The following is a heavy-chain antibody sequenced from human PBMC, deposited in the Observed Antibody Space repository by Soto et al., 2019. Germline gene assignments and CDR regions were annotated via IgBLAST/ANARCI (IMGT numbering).Heavy chain of an antibody. J-gene: IGHJ4*02. Sequence: EVQLVESGGGLVQPGGSLRLSCAASGFTFSSYWMSWVRQAPGKGLEGVANIKQDGSEKYYVDSVKGRLTISRDNAKNSLYLQMTSLRAEDTAVYYCARVYWGGWNSNWGQGTLVTVSS. D-gene: IGHD1-7*01. CDR1: GFTFSSYW. CDR2: IKQDGSEK. V-gene: IGHV3-7*05. CDR3: ARVYWGGWNSN.